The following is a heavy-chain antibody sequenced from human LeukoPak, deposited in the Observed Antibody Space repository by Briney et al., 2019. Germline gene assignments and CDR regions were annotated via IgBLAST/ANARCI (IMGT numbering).Heavy chain of an antibody. CDR3: AGHDYGDPRSAFDI. CDR2: INHSGST. J-gene: IGHJ3*02. CDR1: GGSFSGYY. Sequence: SETLSLTCAVYGGSFSGYYWSWIRQPPGKGLEWIGEINHSGSTYYNPSLKSRVTISVDTSKNQFSLKLSSVTAADTAVYYCAGHDYGDPRSAFDIWGQGTMVTVSS. V-gene: IGHV4-34*01. D-gene: IGHD4-17*01.